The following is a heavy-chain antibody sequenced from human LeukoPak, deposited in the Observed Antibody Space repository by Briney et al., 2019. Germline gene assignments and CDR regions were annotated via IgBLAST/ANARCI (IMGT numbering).Heavy chain of an antibody. D-gene: IGHD3-22*01. CDR2: ISSNGGST. CDR1: GFTFSSYA. V-gene: IGHV3-64*01. J-gene: IGHJ3*02. CDR3: ARAGYYYDSSGHSAFDI. Sequence: PGGSLRLSCAASGFTFSSYAMHWVRQAPGKGLEYVSAISSNGGSTYYANSVKGRFTISRDNSKNTLYLQMGSLRAEDMAVYYCARAGYYYDSSGHSAFDIWGQGTMVTVSS.